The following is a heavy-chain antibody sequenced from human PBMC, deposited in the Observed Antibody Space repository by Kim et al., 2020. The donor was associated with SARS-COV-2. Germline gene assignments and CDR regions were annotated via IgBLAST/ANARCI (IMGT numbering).Heavy chain of an antibody. CDR1: GFTFSSYA. J-gene: IGHJ6*02. Sequence: GGSLRLSCAASGFTFSSYAMSWVRQAPGKGLEWVSAISGSGGSTYYADSVKGRFTISRDNSKNTLYLQMNSLRAEDTAVYYCAKDHRPFLSSWDYYYGMDVWGQGTTVTVSS. CDR2: ISGSGGST. D-gene: IGHD6-6*01. CDR3: AKDHRPFLSSWDYYYGMDV. V-gene: IGHV3-23*01.